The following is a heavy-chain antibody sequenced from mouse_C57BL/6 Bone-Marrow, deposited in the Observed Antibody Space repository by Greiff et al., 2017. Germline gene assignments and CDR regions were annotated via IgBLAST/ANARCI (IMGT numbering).Heavy chain of an antibody. D-gene: IGHD2-2*01. J-gene: IGHJ4*01. CDR3: ARGEGIYYGYDDAMDY. V-gene: IGHV5-6*01. CDR1: GFTFSSYG. Sequence: EVMLVESGGDLVKPGGSLKLSCAASGFTFSSYGMSWVRQTPDKRLEWVATISSGGSYTYYPDSVKGRFTISRDNAKNTLYLQMSSLKSEDTAMYYCARGEGIYYGYDDAMDYWGQGTSVTVSS. CDR2: ISSGGSYT.